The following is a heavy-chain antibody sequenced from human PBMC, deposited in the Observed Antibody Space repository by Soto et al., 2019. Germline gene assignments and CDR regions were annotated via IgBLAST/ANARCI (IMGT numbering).Heavy chain of an antibody. CDR1: GFTFSDYW. CDR3: VRGSNAWSGMDY. CDR2: ISGDGSST. D-gene: IGHD3-16*01. J-gene: IGHJ4*02. Sequence: EVQLVESGGGLVQPGGSLGLSCTASGFTFSDYWMYWVRHVPGKGLVWVSRISGDGSSTNYADSVKGRSTIARDNAKSTVYLQMYSLRVEDTAVYYCVRGSNAWSGMDYWGQGILVTVS. V-gene: IGHV3-74*01.